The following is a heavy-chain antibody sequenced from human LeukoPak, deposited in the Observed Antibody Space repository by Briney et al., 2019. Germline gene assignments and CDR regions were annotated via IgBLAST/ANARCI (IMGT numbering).Heavy chain of an antibody. V-gene: IGHV4-39*07. CDR3: ARASGTGYSSSWPRPIDY. CDR1: GGSISSSSYY. D-gene: IGHD6-13*01. CDR2: IYYSGNT. J-gene: IGHJ4*02. Sequence: SETLSLTCTVSGGSISSSSYYWGWIRQPPGKGLEWIGSIYYSGNTYYNPSLKSRVTISVDTSKNQFSLKLSSVTAADTAVYYCARASGTGYSSSWPRPIDYWGQGTLVTVSS.